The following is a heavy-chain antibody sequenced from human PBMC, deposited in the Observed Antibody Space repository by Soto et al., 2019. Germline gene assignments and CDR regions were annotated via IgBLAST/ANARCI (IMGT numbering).Heavy chain of an antibody. D-gene: IGHD6-13*01. Sequence: SETLSLTCTVSSDSISSYYWSWIRQPPGKRLEWIGYISYSGSTDYNPSLKSRVTISGDTSKNQFSLKVSSVTAADTAVYYCARGTSWQLPFDYWGQGTLVPSPQ. V-gene: IGHV4-59*01. CDR3: ARGTSWQLPFDY. CDR2: ISYSGST. J-gene: IGHJ4*02. CDR1: SDSISSYY.